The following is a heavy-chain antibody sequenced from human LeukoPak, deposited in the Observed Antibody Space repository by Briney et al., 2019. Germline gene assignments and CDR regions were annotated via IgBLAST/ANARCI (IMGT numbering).Heavy chain of an antibody. CDR1: GFTFSSYA. J-gene: IGHJ4*02. V-gene: IGHV3-23*01. D-gene: IGHD3-10*01. Sequence: GGSLRLSCAASGFTFSSYAMSWVRQAPGKGLEWDSAISGSGASTYYADSVKGRFTISRDNSKNTLYLQMNSLRAEDTAVYYCAKWYGSGSYYGDYWGQGTLVTVSS. CDR3: AKWYGSGSYYGDY. CDR2: ISGSGAST.